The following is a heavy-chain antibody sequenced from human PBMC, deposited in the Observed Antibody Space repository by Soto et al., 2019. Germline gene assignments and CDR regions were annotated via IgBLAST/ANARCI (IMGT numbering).Heavy chain of an antibody. CDR3: AKKGLGSLATYCTTGDCHYAFDV. D-gene: IGHD2-8*01. Sequence: EVQLLESGGGWVRPGGSLRLSCAASGFTFYNYAMNWVRQAPGKGLEWVSTISGGGDGTYYADSVKGRFTISRDNSRNTVYLQMNSLRAEDTAVYYCAKKGLGSLATYCTTGDCHYAFDVWGQGTLVTVSS. V-gene: IGHV3-23*01. CDR1: GFTFYNYA. CDR2: ISGGGDGT. J-gene: IGHJ3*01.